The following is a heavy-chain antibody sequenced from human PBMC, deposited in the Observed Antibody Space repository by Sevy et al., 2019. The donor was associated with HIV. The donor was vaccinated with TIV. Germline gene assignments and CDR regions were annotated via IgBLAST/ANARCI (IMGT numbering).Heavy chain of an antibody. V-gene: IGHV3-49*04. CDR2: IRTAAYGGAT. D-gene: IGHD4-17*01. CDR3: SRWGSDYIRDY. Sequence: GGSLRLSCSTSGFNFRDYAIGWVRQAPGEGLEWVGHIRTAAYGGATEYGASVKGSFSLSRDDSKSIAYLQMNNLYTEDTAVYYCSRWGSDYIRDYWGQGTLVTVSS. CDR1: GFNFRDYA. J-gene: IGHJ4*02.